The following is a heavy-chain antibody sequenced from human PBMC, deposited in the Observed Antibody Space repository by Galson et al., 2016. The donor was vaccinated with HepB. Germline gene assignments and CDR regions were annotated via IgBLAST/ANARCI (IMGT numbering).Heavy chain of an antibody. CDR3: ARDAVGTTSRPYYFDH. CDR1: GYTFSDYG. Sequence: SVKVSCKASGYTFSDYGFNWVRQAPGQGLVWMGWISIYNGNTNYAQKVQGRVAMTTDTYTTTVYMELRSLTPDDTAVYFCARDAVGTTSRPYYFDHWGQGTLVTVSS. J-gene: IGHJ4*02. V-gene: IGHV1-18*04. D-gene: IGHD2-21*02. CDR2: ISIYNGNT.